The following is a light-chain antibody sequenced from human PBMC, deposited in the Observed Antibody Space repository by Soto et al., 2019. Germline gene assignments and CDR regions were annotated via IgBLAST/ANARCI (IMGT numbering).Light chain of an antibody. CDR2: AAS. CDR3: QQDGNSPLT. J-gene: IGKJ4*01. V-gene: IGKV3D-15*01. CDR1: QSIRSH. Sequence: MPPSPSTLSRSQGERVTLYCRGRQSIRSHLAWYQQKPGQAPRLLIYAASSRATGSPARFSGGGSGTEFTLSISSLEPEDFGVYYCQQDGNSPLTFGRGTQVENK.